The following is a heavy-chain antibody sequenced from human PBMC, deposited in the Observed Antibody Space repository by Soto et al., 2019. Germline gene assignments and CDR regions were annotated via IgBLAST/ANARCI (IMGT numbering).Heavy chain of an antibody. CDR1: GGSISSYY. Sequence: SETLSLTCTVSGGSISSYYWSWIRQPPGKGLEWIGYIYYSGSTNYNPSLKSRVTISVDTSKNQFSLKLSSVTAADTAVYYCAXGWNYYDSSCHHEPFDYWGQGTLVTVSS. D-gene: IGHD3-22*01. CDR3: AXGWNYYDSSCHHEPFDY. J-gene: IGHJ4*02. V-gene: IGHV4-59*01. CDR2: IYYSGST.